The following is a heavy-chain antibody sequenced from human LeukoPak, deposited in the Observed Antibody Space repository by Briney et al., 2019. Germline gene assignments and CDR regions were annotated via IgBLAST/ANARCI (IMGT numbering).Heavy chain of an antibody. CDR2: ISHSGST. CDR1: GGSFSGYY. CDR3: ARGHLYYDFWSGYYKGWYFDL. D-gene: IGHD3-3*01. Sequence: SETLSLTCAVYGGSFSGYYWSWIRQPPGKGLEWIGEISHSGSTNYNPSLKSRVTISVDTSKNQFSLKLSSVTAADTAVYYCARGHLYYDFWSGYYKGWYFDLWGRGTLVTVSS. J-gene: IGHJ2*01. V-gene: IGHV4-34*01.